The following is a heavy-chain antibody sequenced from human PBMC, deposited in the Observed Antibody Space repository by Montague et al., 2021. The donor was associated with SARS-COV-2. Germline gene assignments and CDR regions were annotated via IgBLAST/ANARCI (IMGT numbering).Heavy chain of an antibody. J-gene: IGHJ6*02. CDR1: GFTFSDHS. V-gene: IGHV3-30-3*01. D-gene: IGHD6-13*01. Sequence: SLRLSCAASGFTFSDHSMHWVRQAPGKGLEWITFISYDGSNKYFAGSVKGRFTISRDISKNTLYLQMNNLRGDDTAVYYCARDRTPSSLGTLDVWGQGTPVTVSS. CDR3: ARDRTPSSLGTLDV. CDR2: ISYDGSNK.